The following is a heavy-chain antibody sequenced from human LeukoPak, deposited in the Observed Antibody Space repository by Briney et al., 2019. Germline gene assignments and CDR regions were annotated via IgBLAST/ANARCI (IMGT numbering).Heavy chain of an antibody. CDR2: IWYDGSNK. V-gene: IGHV3-30*19. D-gene: IGHD3-10*02. Sequence: PGGSLRLSCAASGFTFSSYGMHWVRQAPGKGLEWVAVIWYDGSNKYYADSVKGRFTISRDNSKNTLYLQMNSLRAEDTAVYYCARDLGFTMFLYGMDVWGQGTTVTVSS. J-gene: IGHJ6*02. CDR1: GFTFSSYG. CDR3: ARDLGFTMFLYGMDV.